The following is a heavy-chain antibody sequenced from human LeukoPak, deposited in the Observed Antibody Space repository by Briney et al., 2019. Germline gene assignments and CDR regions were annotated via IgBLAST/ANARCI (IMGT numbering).Heavy chain of an antibody. V-gene: IGHV3-23*01. D-gene: IGHD3-10*01. J-gene: IGHJ4*02. CDR3: ARFYGSGSYYGHFDY. Sequence: GGSLRLSCAASGFTFSSYAMSWVRQAPGKGLEWVSAISGSGGSTYYADSVKGRFTISRDNSKNTLYLQMNSLRAEDTAVYYCARFYGSGSYYGHFDYWGQGTLVTVSS. CDR2: ISGSGGST. CDR1: GFTFSSYA.